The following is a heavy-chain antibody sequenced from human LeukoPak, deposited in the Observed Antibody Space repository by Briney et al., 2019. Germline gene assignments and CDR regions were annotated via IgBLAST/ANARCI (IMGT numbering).Heavy chain of an antibody. J-gene: IGHJ3*02. CDR3: ARDFCSGGSCYPDAFDI. V-gene: IGHV3-33*08. Sequence: PGRSLRLSCEASGFTFSNYGMHWVRQAPGKGLEWVAVIWYDGTNTYYADSVKGRFTISRDNSKNTLYLQMNSLRAEDTAVYYCARDFCSGGSCYPDAFDIWGQGTMVTVSS. CDR2: IWYDGTNT. CDR1: GFTFSNYG. D-gene: IGHD2-15*01.